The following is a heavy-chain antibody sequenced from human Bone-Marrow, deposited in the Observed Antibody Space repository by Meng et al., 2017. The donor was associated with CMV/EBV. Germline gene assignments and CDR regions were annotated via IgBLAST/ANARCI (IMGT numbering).Heavy chain of an antibody. CDR2: IYYSGST. CDR3: ARNFPYYYDSSPDY. D-gene: IGHD3-22*01. Sequence: SGGSISGTSYYWGWIRQPQGKGLEWIASIYYSGSTYYNPSLKSRVTISVDTSKNQFSLKLSSVTAADTAVYYCARNFPYYYDSSPDYWGQGTLVTVSS. V-gene: IGHV4-39*07. J-gene: IGHJ4*02. CDR1: GGSISGTSYY.